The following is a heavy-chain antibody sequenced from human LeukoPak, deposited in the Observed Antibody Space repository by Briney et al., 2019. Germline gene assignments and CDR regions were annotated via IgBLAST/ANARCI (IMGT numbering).Heavy chain of an antibody. D-gene: IGHD6-25*01. Sequence: SETPSLTCGVSGGSLSNTNWWTWSRQPPGKGLEGIGYIHYTGSTNSNPSLKSRVTISINASKKQLSLELSSVTAADTAGYYCARVSVRIAASGRAFDYWGQGTLVTVSS. V-gene: IGHV4-4*02. J-gene: IGHJ4*02. CDR1: GGSLSNTNW. CDR2: IHYTGST. CDR3: ARVSVRIAASGRAFDY.